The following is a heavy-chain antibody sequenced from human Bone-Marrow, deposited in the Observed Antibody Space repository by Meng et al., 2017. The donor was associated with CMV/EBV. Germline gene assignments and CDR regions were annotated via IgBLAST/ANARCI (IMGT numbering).Heavy chain of an antibody. CDR1: GYTFNRYW. D-gene: IGHD2-15*01. CDR2: INGDGSTT. J-gene: IGHJ4*02. CDR3: ARDRGGFHDY. V-gene: IGHV3-74*03. Sequence: SCKASGYTFNRYWIHWVRQTPGKGLEWVSRINGDGSTTTYADSVMGRFTVSRDNPRNTVSLQMNSLRAEDTAVYYCARDRGGFHDYWGPGTLVTVSS.